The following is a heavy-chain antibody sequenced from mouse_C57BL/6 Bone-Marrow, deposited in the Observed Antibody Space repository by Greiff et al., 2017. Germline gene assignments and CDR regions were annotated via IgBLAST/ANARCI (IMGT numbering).Heavy chain of an antibody. D-gene: IGHD3-2*02. CDR3: AGYGGRQLRLAY. V-gene: IGHV7-3*01. CDR2: IRNKANGYTT. CDR1: GFTFTDYY. Sequence: EVKLMESGGGLVQPGGSLSLSCAASGFTFTDYYMSWVRQPPGKALEWLGFIRNKANGYTTEYSASVKGRFTISRDNSQSILYLQMNALRAEDSATYYCAGYGGRQLRLAYWGQGTLITVSA. J-gene: IGHJ3*01.